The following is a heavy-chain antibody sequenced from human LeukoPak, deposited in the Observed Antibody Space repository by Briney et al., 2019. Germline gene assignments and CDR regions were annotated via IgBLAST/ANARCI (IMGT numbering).Heavy chain of an antibody. Sequence: SETLSLTCTVSGGSISNSNYYWGWVRQPQGKGLEWIGTIYYSGNTYYNPSLKSRVTISVDTSKNQFSLRLTSVTAADTAVYFCMRHEEEDGYNAKPFDFWGQGTLVTVSS. CDR3: MRHEEEDGYNAKPFDF. J-gene: IGHJ4*02. CDR1: GGSISNSNYY. D-gene: IGHD5-24*01. CDR2: IYYSGNT. V-gene: IGHV4-39*01.